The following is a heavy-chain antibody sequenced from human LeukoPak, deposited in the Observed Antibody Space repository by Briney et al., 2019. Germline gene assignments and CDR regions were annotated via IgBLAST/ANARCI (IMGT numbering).Heavy chain of an antibody. D-gene: IGHD3-22*01. V-gene: IGHV1-18*01. CDR2: ISAYNGNT. Sequence: ASVKVSCKRFDHAFTSYGISWVRQAPGQGLEWMGWISAYNGNTNYAQKLQGRVTMTTDTSTSTAYMELRSLRSDDTAVYYCARGGSSGYYPDAFDIWGQGTMVTVSS. CDR1: DHAFTSYG. J-gene: IGHJ3*02. CDR3: ARGGSSGYYPDAFDI.